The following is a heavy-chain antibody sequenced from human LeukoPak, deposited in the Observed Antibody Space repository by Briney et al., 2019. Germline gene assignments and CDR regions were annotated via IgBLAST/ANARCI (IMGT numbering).Heavy chain of an antibody. D-gene: IGHD4-17*01. CDR1: GFTFSNYA. CDR3: AKHWDTVRYGMDV. Sequence: GGSLRLSCAASGFTFSNYAMNWVRQAPGKGLEWVSAITGSGGTTYYADSTKGRFTISRDNSKNTLYLQMNSLRAEDTAVYYCAKHWDTVRYGMDVWGQGTTVTVSS. CDR2: ITGSGGTT. V-gene: IGHV3-23*01. J-gene: IGHJ6*02.